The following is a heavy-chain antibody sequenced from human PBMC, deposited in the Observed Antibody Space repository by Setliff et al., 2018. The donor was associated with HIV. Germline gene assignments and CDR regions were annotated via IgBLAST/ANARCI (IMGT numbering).Heavy chain of an antibody. V-gene: IGHV5-51*01. CDR1: GYSFTSYW. D-gene: IGHD3-22*01. J-gene: IGHJ4*02. CDR2: IYPGDSDT. CDR3: ARVHLRDTMIVVVPNFDY. Sequence: LGESLKISCKGSGYSFTSYWIGWVRQMPGKGLEWMGIIYPGDSDTRYSPSFQGQVTISADKSISTAYLQWSSLKASDTAMYYCARVHLRDTMIVVVPNFDYWGQGTLVTVSS.